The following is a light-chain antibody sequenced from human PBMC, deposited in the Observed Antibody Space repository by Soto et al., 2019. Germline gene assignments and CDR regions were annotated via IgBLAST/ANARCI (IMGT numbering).Light chain of an antibody. CDR2: GAS. J-gene: IGKJ1*01. CDR3: QQYNNWAPWT. Sequence: EVAVTQSHATLSEYRRVRTNLCCRASQSVSINLAWYQQKPGQAPRLLIYGASTRATGIPARFSGSGSGTEFTLTISSLQSEDFAVYYCQQYNNWAPWTFAHGTKVDIK. V-gene: IGKV3-15*01. CDR1: QSVSIN.